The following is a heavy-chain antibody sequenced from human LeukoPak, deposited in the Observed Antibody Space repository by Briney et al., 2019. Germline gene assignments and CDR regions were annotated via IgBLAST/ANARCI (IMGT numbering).Heavy chain of an antibody. J-gene: IGHJ4*02. V-gene: IGHV3-74*01. CDR2: INTDGGDT. CDR1: GFTFGSYW. Sequence: PGGSLRLSCAASGFTFGSYWMHWVRQAPGKGLVWVSRINTDGGDTIYADSVKGQFTISRDNAKNTLFLQMNSLRAEDTAVYYCARDEKIVGASGQDYWGQGTLVTVSS. CDR3: ARDEKIVGASGQDY. D-gene: IGHD1-26*01.